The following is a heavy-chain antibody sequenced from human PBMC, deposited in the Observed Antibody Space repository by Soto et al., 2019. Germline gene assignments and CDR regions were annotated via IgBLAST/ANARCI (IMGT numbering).Heavy chain of an antibody. CDR1: GFTFSNYG. J-gene: IGHJ6*03. CDR2: ISYDGSNK. D-gene: IGHD1-1*01. CDR3: AKGTTKDYYYYYYMDV. V-gene: IGHV3-30*18. Sequence: GGSLRLSCAASGFTFSNYGMHWVRQAPGKGLEWVAFISYDGSNKYYADSVKGQFTISRDNSKNTLFLQMNSLRPEDTAVYYCAKGTTKDYYYYYYMDVWGKGTTVTVSS.